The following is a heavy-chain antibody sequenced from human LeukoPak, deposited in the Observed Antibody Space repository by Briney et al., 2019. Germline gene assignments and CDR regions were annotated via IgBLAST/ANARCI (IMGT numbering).Heavy chain of an antibody. Sequence: PSETLSLTCTVSGGSISSYYWSWIRQPAGKGLEWIGRIYTSGSTNYNPSLKSRVTISVDTSKNQFSLKLSSVTAADTAVYYCARVFSNDYVWGSYRYTESYFDYWGQGTLVTVSS. J-gene: IGHJ4*02. CDR1: GGSISSYY. CDR3: ARVFSNDYVWGSYRYTESYFDY. V-gene: IGHV4-4*07. CDR2: IYTSGST. D-gene: IGHD3-16*02.